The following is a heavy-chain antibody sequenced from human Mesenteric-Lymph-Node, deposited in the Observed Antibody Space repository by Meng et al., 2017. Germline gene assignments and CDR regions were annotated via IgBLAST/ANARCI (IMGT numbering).Heavy chain of an antibody. CDR1: GFTFSSYS. Sequence: GESLKISCAASGFTFSSYSMNWVRQAPGKGLEWVASISSSSSYIYYAVSVKGRFTNPRENAKNSLYLQMNSLRAEDTAVYYCARGNNFDFWSGYYRNWGQGTLVTVSS. D-gene: IGHD3-3*01. CDR3: ARGNNFDFWSGYYRN. CDR2: ISSSSSYI. V-gene: IGHV3-21*01. J-gene: IGHJ4*02.